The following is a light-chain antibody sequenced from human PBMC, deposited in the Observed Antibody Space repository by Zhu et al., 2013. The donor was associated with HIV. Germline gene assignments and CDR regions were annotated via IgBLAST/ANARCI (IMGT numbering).Light chain of an antibody. J-gene: IGKJ2*01. V-gene: IGKV1-5*03. Sequence: DIQMTQSPSTLSTSVGDRVTITCRANQSISNFLAWYQQKPGKAPKLLIYRASGLQSGVPSRFSGSGFGTDFTLTIKSLQPDDFATYYCQQYTSYSSYTFGQGTNLEIK. CDR3: QQYTSYSSYT. CDR2: RAS. CDR1: QSISNF.